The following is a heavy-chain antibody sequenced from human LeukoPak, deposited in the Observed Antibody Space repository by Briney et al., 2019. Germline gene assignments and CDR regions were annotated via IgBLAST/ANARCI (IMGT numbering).Heavy chain of an antibody. D-gene: IGHD6-19*01. CDR3: ARVEYSSGWYCDY. CDR1: GGSISSYY. CDR2: IYYSGST. Sequence: SETLSLTCTVSGGSISSYYWSWIRKPPGMGLEWIGYIYYSGSTNYNPSLKSRVTISVDTSKNQFSLKLSSVTAADTAVYYCARVEYSSGWYCDYWGQGTLVTVSS. V-gene: IGHV4-59*01. J-gene: IGHJ4*02.